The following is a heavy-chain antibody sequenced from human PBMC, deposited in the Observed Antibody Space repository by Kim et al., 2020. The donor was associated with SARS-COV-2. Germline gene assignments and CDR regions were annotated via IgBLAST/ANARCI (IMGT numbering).Heavy chain of an antibody. D-gene: IGHD3-22*01. CDR2: IYPADSDT. V-gene: IGHV5-51*01. J-gene: IGHJ3*02. CDR1: GYSFTSYW. Sequence: GESLKISCKGSGYSFTSYWIGWVRQMPGKGLEWMGIIYPADSDTRYSPSFQGQVTISADTSIGTAYLQWSSLKASDTAMYYCASHDYYDSGGPSGPDTFEIWGQGTMVTVSS. CDR3: ASHDYYDSGGPSGPDTFEI.